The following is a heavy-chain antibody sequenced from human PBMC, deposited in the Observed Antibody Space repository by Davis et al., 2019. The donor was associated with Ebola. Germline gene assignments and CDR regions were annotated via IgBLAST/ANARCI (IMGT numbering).Heavy chain of an antibody. Sequence: PGGSLRLSCAASGFTFSDYYMSWIRQAPGKGLEWVSYISSSGSTIYYADSVKGRFTISRDNAKNSLYLQMNSLRAEDTAVYYCAREHANYEFWSGISWGKGTTVTVSS. CDR3: AREHANYEFWSGIS. CDR1: GFTFSDYY. V-gene: IGHV3-11*01. J-gene: IGHJ6*04. CDR2: ISSSGSTI. D-gene: IGHD3-3*01.